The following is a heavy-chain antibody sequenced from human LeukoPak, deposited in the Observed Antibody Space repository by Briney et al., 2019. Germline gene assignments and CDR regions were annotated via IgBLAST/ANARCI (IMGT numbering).Heavy chain of an antibody. CDR1: GFSFGAYT. D-gene: IGHD3-3*01. V-gene: IGHV3-21*01. CDR3: ASGFSDFWNGSIAY. J-gene: IGHJ4*02. CDR2: IGRSSTYI. Sequence: PGGSLRLSCAASGFSFGAYTMNWVRQAPGNGLEWVSSIGRSSTYIFYADSVKGRFTISRDNANNSLYLHINSLRAEDTAVYYCASGFSDFWNGSIAYWGQGTLVTVSS.